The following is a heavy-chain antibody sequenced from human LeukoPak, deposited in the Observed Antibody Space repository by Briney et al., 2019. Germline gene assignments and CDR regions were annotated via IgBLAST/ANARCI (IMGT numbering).Heavy chain of an antibody. Sequence: SETLSLTCTVSGYSINNGYYWGWIRQPPGKGPEWIGSVYHSGDSYYNPSAKSRVTISVDTSKNQFSVKLSSVTAADAAVYYCARTYCGGDCRGYYYHYYMDVWGKGTTVTISS. CDR2: VYHSGDS. CDR1: GYSINNGYY. J-gene: IGHJ6*03. V-gene: IGHV4-38-2*02. CDR3: ARTYCGGDCRGYYYHYYMDV. D-gene: IGHD2-21*02.